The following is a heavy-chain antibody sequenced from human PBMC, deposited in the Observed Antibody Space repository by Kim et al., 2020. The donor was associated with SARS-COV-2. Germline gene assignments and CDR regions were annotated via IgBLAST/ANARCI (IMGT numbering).Heavy chain of an antibody. J-gene: IGHJ5*02. CDR3: ARAGFGRYFDGSNWFDP. CDR2: INTNTGNP. D-gene: IGHD3-9*01. Sequence: ASVKVSCKASGYTFTSYAMNWVRQAPGQGLEWMGWINTNTGNPTYAQGFTGRFVFSLDTSVSTAYLQISSLKAEDTAVYYCARAGFGRYFDGSNWFDPWGQGTLVTVSS. CDR1: GYTFTSYA. V-gene: IGHV7-4-1*02.